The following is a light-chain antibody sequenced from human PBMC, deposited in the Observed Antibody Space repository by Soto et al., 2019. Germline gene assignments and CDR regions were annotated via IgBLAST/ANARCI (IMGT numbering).Light chain of an antibody. V-gene: IGKV1-16*01. Sequence: DIQMTQSPSSLSASVGDRVTITCRASQGISSYLNWYQQKPGKAPKLLIYAASSLQSGVPSRFSGSGSGTEFTLTISSLQPDDFATYYCQQYNSYSEAFGQGTKVDTK. CDR3: QQYNSYSEA. CDR2: AAS. CDR1: QGISSY. J-gene: IGKJ1*01.